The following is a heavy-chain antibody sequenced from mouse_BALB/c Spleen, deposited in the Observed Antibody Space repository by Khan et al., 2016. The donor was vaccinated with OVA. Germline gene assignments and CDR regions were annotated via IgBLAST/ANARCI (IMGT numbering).Heavy chain of an antibody. D-gene: IGHD1-1*01. CDR3: TRLAYYYDSEGFAY. V-gene: IGHV5-6*01. Sequence: EVELVESGGDLVKPGGSLKLSCAASGFTFSTYGMSWVRQTPDKRLEWVATVSTGGSYTYYPDSVTGRFTISRDNATNTLYLQMSGLKSEDTAMFYCTRLAYYYDSEGFAYWGQGTLVTVSA. J-gene: IGHJ3*01. CDR2: VSTGGSYT. CDR1: GFTFSTYG.